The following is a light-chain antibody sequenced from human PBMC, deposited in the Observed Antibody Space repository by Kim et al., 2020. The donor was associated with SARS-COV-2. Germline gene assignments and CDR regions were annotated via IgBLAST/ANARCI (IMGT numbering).Light chain of an antibody. CDR3: EQRSKRPPHT. CDR2: DAS. J-gene: IGKJ2*01. CDR1: QSVSSN. Sequence: EIVLTQSPATLSLSPGERATLSCRASQSVSSNLAWYQQKPGHAPRLLIYDASNRATGIPARFSGSGSGTDFTLTISNLGPEDFTVYYCEQRSKRPPHTLGQGTKLTI. V-gene: IGKV3-11*01.